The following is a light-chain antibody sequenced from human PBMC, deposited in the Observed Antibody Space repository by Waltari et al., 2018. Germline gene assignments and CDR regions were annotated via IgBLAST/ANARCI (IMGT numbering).Light chain of an antibody. V-gene: IGLV3-10*01. CDR3: YSSDTTGLRV. Sequence: SYELTQPPSVSVSPGQTARITCSGHDLPRKYAYWFQQKSGQAPRLVIYEDTKRPSGIPARFSGSSSGTVATLTNTGAQVDDEADYYCYSSDTTGLRVFGGGTTVVVL. CDR1: DLPRKY. J-gene: IGLJ1*01. CDR2: EDT.